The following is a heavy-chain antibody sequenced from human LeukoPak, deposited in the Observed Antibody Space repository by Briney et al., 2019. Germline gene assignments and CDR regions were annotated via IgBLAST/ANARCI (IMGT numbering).Heavy chain of an antibody. CDR2: MNPNSGNT. D-gene: IGHD5-18*01. CDR3: ARWDNYGYYFDY. CDR1: GYAFTSYD. V-gene: IGHV1-8*01. J-gene: IGHJ4*02. Sequence: GASVKVSCKASGYAFTSYDINWVRQATGQGLEWVGWMNPNSGNTGHAQKFQGRVTMTRNTSSSTTYMELSSPTSEDTAVYYCARWDNYGYYFDYWGQGILVTVSS.